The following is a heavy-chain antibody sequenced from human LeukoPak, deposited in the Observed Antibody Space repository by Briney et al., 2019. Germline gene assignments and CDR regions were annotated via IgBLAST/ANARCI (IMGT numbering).Heavy chain of an antibody. V-gene: IGHV1-2*04. CDR1: GYTFTSYY. CDR2: ISPNSGGT. J-gene: IGHJ6*04. CDR3: ARDRITMVRGVQNYYYYYGMDV. Sequence: ASVKVSCKASGYTFTSYYMHWVRQAPGQGLEWMGWISPNSGGTNYAQKFQGWVTMTRDTSVSTAYMELSRLRSDDTAVYYCARDRITMVRGVQNYYYYYGMDVWGKGTTVTVSS. D-gene: IGHD3-10*01.